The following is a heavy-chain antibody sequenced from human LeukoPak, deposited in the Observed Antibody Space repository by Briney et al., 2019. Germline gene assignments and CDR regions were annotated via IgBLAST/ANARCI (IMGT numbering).Heavy chain of an antibody. J-gene: IGHJ5*02. V-gene: IGHV3-23*01. CDR1: GFTFSSYA. D-gene: IGHD1-1*01. Sequence: GGSLRLSCVASGFTFSSYAMTWVRQAPGKGLEWVALITHTGGDSYYADSVKGRFAISRDNSKNTLYLEVNDLRAEDTALYFCGKDKTTYNWWEVIGSWGQGALVTVSS. CDR3: GKDKTTYNWWEVIGS. CDR2: ITHTGGDS.